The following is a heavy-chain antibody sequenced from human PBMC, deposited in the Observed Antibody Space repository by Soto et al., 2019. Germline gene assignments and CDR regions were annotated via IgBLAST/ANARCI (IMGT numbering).Heavy chain of an antibody. CDR2: IYESGST. CDR1: GGSFSTHF. D-gene: IGHD2-8*02. CDR3: ARDKITGLFDY. Sequence: SETLSLTCTVSGGSFSTHFWSWIRQSPEKGLEWIGHIYESGSTNYNPSLKSRVSISVDTSKNQFSLKLTSVTAADTAVYYCARDKITGLFDYCGQGTLVTVSS. J-gene: IGHJ4*02. V-gene: IGHV4-59*11.